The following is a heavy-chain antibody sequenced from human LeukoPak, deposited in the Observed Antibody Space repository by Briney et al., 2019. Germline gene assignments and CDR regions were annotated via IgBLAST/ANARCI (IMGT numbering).Heavy chain of an antibody. J-gene: IGHJ4*02. CDR1: GFTFSRYA. Sequence: GGSLRLSCSASGFTFSRYAMHWVRQAPGKGLEYVSAISSDGGSTSYADSVKGRFTISRDNAKNTVYLQMNNLRAEDTAVYYCASSRMSYFDYWGQGTLVTVSS. V-gene: IGHV3-64*04. CDR2: ISSDGGST. CDR3: ASSRMSYFDY.